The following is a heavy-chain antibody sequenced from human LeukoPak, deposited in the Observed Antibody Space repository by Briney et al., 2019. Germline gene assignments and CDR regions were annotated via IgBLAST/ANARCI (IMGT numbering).Heavy chain of an antibody. CDR2: MNPNSGNT. CDR3: ARGGYDFWSGYYPSKGMDV. Sequence: GASVKVSFKASGYTFTIYDINWVRQATGQGLEWMGWMNPNSGNTGYAQKFQVRVTMTRNTSMSTAYMELSSLRSEDTAVYYCARGGYDFWSGYYPSKGMDVWGQGTTVTVSS. V-gene: IGHV1-8*01. CDR1: GYTFTIYD. J-gene: IGHJ6*02. D-gene: IGHD3-3*01.